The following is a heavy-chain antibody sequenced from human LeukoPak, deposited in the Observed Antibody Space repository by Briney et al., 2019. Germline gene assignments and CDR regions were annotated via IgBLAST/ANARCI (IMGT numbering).Heavy chain of an antibody. CDR1: GFTISRSS. Sequence: GGSLRLSCAASGFTISRSSMHWVRQAPGKGLEYVSAISSNGGNTYYANSEKGRFTISRDISKNTLYLQMGSLRVEDMAVYYCARVGDRSGNGYSHWGQGTLVTVSS. CDR3: ARVGDRSGNGYSH. CDR2: ISSNGGNT. D-gene: IGHD3-22*01. V-gene: IGHV3-64*01. J-gene: IGHJ4*02.